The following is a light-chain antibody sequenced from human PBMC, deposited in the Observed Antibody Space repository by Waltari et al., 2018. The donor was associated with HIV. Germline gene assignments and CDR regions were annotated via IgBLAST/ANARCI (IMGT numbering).Light chain of an antibody. Sequence: QSALTQPASVSGYPGQSITISCTGTSSDVGSYNLLSWYQQHPDKAPKLMVDEGTKRPSGVSNRFSGSKSGNTASLTVSGLQAEDEADYYCRSYAVSTTVLFGGGTKLTVL. V-gene: IGLV2-23*01. CDR1: SSDVGSYNL. CDR3: RSYAVSTTVL. CDR2: EGT. J-gene: IGLJ2*01.